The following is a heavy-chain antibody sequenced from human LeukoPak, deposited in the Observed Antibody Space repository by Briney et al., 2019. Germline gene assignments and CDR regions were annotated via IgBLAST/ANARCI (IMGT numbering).Heavy chain of an antibody. Sequence: SVKVSCKASGYTFTGYYMHWVRRAPGQGLEWMGGIIPIFGTANYAQKFQGRVTITADESTSTAYMELSSLRSEDTAVYYCARDGYGDYLYWFDPWGQGTLVTVSS. CDR2: IIPIFGTA. J-gene: IGHJ5*02. D-gene: IGHD4-17*01. CDR1: GYTFTGYY. V-gene: IGHV1-69*13. CDR3: ARDGYGDYLYWFDP.